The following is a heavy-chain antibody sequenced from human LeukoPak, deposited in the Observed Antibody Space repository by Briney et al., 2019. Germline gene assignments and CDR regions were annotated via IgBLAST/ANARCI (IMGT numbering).Heavy chain of an antibody. V-gene: IGHV4-34*01. CDR1: GGSFSGYY. CDR2: INHSGST. J-gene: IGHJ5*02. D-gene: IGHD3-10*01. CDR3: ARVGRVPYYYDSGSGLKRRWFDP. Sequence: SETLSLTCAVYGGSFSGYYWSWIRQPPGKGLEWIGEINHSGSTNYNPSLKSRVTISVDTSKNQFSLKLSSVTAADTAVYYCARVGRVPYYYDSGSGLKRRWFDPWGQGTLVTVSS.